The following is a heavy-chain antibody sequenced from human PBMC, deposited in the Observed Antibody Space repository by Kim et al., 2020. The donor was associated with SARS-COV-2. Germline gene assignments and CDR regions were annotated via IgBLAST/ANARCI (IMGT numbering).Heavy chain of an antibody. V-gene: IGHV3-74*01. CDR1: GFTFTTYW. D-gene: IGHD3-22*01. J-gene: IGHJ5*02. CDR2: INSDGSTT. Sequence: GGSLRLSCAASGFTFTTYWMHWVRQAPGKGLVWVARINSDGSTTSYADSVKGRFTISRDNAQNTLYLQMNSLRVEDTALYYCARGGSSGYTPGWFDPRGQGTLVTVSS. CDR3: ARGGSSGYTPGWFDP.